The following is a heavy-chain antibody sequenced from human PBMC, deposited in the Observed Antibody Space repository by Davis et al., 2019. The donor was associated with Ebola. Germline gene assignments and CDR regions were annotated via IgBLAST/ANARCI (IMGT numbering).Heavy chain of an antibody. J-gene: IGHJ4*02. CDR1: SGSISSYY. V-gene: IGHV4-59*12. CDR3: ARYSGTAMTP. CDR2: IYYSGST. Sequence: MPGGSLRLSCTVSSGSISSYYWSWIRQPPGKGLEWIGYIYYSGSTNYNPSLKSRVTISVDTSKNQFSLKLSSVTAADTAVYYCARYSGTAMTPWGQGTLVTVSS. D-gene: IGHD5-18*01.